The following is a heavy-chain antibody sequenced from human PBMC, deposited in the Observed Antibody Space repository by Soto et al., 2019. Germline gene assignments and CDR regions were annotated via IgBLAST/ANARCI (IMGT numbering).Heavy chain of an antibody. V-gene: IGHV4-30-4*01. Sequence: QVQLQESGPGLVKPSQTLSLTCTVSGGSISSGDYYWSWLRQPPGKGLEWIGYVYYSGRTYYNPSLKSRVTISVDTSKNQFSLKLSSVTAADTAVYYCASGGYSYEDYWGQGTLVTVSS. CDR2: VYYSGRT. CDR1: GGSISSGDYY. J-gene: IGHJ4*02. CDR3: ASGGYSYEDY. D-gene: IGHD5-18*01.